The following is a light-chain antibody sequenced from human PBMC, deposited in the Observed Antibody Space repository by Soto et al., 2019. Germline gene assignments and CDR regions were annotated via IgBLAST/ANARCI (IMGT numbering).Light chain of an antibody. Sequence: QAVVTQPASVSGSPGQSITISCTGTSSDVGRYNYVSWYQHHPGKAPKLMIYDVSNRPSGVSNRFSGSKSGNTASLTISGLQAEDEADYYCSSYTSSSTRVFGTGTKLTVL. J-gene: IGLJ1*01. CDR2: DVS. V-gene: IGLV2-14*03. CDR3: SSYTSSSTRV. CDR1: SSDVGRYNY.